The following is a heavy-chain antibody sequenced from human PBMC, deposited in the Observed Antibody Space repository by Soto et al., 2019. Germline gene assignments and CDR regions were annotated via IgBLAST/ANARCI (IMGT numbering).Heavy chain of an antibody. Sequence: SETLSLTCTVSGGSISSSSYYWGWIRQPPGKGLEWIGSIYYSGSTYYNPSLKSRVTISVDTSKNQFSLKLSSVTAADTAVYYCAGERRGPSPYCSGGSCYSPIYYYGMDVWGQGTTVTVSS. D-gene: IGHD2-15*01. J-gene: IGHJ6*02. CDR3: AGERRGPSPYCSGGSCYSPIYYYGMDV. V-gene: IGHV4-39*01. CDR1: GGSISSSSYY. CDR2: IYYSGST.